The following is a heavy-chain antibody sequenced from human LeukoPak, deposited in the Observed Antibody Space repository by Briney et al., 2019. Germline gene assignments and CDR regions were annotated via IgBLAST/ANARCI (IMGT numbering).Heavy chain of an antibody. CDR2: IRSKANSYAT. CDR3: TRRPCDSISCYIN. Sequence: PGGSLRLSCEASGFTFNSYRFNWVRQASGKGLEWVGRIRSKANSYATEYAASVKGRFTISRDDSKNTAYLQMNSLKAGDTAVYYCTRRPCDSISCYINWGQGTLVTVSS. D-gene: IGHD2-2*02. J-gene: IGHJ4*02. V-gene: IGHV3-73*01. CDR1: GFTFNSYR.